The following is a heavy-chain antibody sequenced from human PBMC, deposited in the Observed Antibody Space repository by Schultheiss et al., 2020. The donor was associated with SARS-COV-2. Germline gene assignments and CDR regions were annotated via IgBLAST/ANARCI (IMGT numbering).Heavy chain of an antibody. CDR3: AKGVVAATRYYYGMDV. D-gene: IGHD2-15*01. CDR1: GFTFSSYD. V-gene: IGHV3-7*03. CDR2: IKQDGSEK. J-gene: IGHJ6*02. Sequence: GGSLRLSCAASGFTFSSYDMHWVRQATGKGLEWVANIKQDGSEKYYVDSVKGRFTISRDNAKNSLYLQMNSLRAEDTAVYYCAKGVVAATRYYYGMDVWGQGTTVTVSS.